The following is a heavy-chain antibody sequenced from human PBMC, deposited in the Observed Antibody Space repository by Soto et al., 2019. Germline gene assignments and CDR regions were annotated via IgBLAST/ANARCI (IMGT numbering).Heavy chain of an antibody. CDR1: GFTFRNYD. Sequence: EVQLVESGGGLVQPGGSLRLSCEASGFTFRNYDMHWVRQGTGKGLEWVSGISAAGDPDYADSVEGRFTISRENAQNSFFLTMNSLRVGATAVYYCARTDRDFYGLDVWGQGTTVIVSS. J-gene: IGHJ6*02. CDR3: ARTDRDFYGLDV. V-gene: IGHV3-13*05. CDR2: ISAAGDP.